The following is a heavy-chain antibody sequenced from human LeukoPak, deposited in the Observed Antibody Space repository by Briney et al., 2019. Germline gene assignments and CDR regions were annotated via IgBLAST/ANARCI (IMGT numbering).Heavy chain of an antibody. CDR3: ARDVPPYYDFWTERGAFDI. V-gene: IGHV4-34*01. Sequence: PSETLSLTCAVYGGSFSGYYWSWIRQPPGKGLEWIGEINHSGSTNYNPSLKSRVTISVDTSKNQFSLKLSSVTAADTAVYYCARDVPPYYDFWTERGAFDIWGQGTMVTVSS. J-gene: IGHJ3*02. D-gene: IGHD3-3*01. CDR1: GGSFSGYY. CDR2: INHSGST.